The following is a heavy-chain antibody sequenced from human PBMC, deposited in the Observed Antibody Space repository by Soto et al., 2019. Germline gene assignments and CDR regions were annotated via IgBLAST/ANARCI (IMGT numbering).Heavy chain of an antibody. Sequence: ASVKVSCKASGYTFTNYYIYWVRQAPGQGLEWMGIINPSGGATSYAQQFQGRMTMTTDTSTRTVYMELSSLRSEDTAVYYCARTVHWLVNVWFDPWGQGTLVTVSS. CDR1: GYTFTNYY. D-gene: IGHD3-9*01. V-gene: IGHV1-46*01. CDR2: INPSGGAT. CDR3: ARTVHWLVNVWFDP. J-gene: IGHJ5*02.